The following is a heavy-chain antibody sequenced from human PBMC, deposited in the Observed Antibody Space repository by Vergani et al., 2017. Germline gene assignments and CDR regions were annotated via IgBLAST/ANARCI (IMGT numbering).Heavy chain of an antibody. D-gene: IGHD6-19*01. V-gene: IGHV3-11*06. CDR1: GYTFTGYY. CDR3: ARSFFQYSSGWYYFDY. CDR2: ISSSSSYT. J-gene: IGHJ4*02. Sequence: QVQLVQSGAEVKKPGASVKVSCKASGYTFTGYYMSWIRQAPGKGLEWVSYISSSSSYTNYADSVKGRFTISRDNAKNSLYLQMNSLRAEDTAVYYCARSFFQYSSGWYYFDYWGQGTLVTVSS.